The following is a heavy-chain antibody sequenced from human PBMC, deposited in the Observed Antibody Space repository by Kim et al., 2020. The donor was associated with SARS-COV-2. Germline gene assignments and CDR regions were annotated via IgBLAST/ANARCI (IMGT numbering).Heavy chain of an antibody. D-gene: IGHD5-18*01. V-gene: IGHV5-51*01. CDR3: ARQGVQRGYAFDI. J-gene: IGHJ3*02. Sequence: YSPSFQGQVTISADKSISTAYLQWSSLKASDTAMYYCARQGVQRGYAFDIWGQGTMVTVSS.